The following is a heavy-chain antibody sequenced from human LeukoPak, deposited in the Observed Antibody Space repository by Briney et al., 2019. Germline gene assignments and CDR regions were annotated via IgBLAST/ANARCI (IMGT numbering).Heavy chain of an antibody. V-gene: IGHV3-30*02. J-gene: IGHJ4*02. Sequence: GGSLRLSCAASGFTFSSFGMHWVRQTPGKGLEWVAFIQSDGSNKYYADSVKGRFTISRDNSKNTLYLQMNSLRAEDTAVYYCAKDQWLVPDYWGQGTLVTVSS. CDR3: AKDQWLVPDY. CDR2: IQSDGSNK. D-gene: IGHD6-19*01. CDR1: GFTFSSFG.